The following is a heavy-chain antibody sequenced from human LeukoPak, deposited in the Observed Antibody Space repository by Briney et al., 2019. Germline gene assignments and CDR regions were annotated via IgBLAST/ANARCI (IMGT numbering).Heavy chain of an antibody. D-gene: IGHD6-13*01. CDR2: IYPGDSDT. CDR3: ASLPYSSSSFDY. J-gene: IGHJ4*02. CDR1: GYSFTTYW. Sequence: PGESLKVSYKVSGYSFTTYWIGWVRQMPGKGLEWMGFIYPGDSDTRYSPSFQGQVTISADKSISTAYLRWSSLKASDTAMYFCASLPYSSSSFDYWGQGTLVTVSS. V-gene: IGHV5-51*01.